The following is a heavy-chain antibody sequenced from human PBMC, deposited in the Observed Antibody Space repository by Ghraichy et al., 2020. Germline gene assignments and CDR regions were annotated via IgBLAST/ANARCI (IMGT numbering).Heavy chain of an antibody. CDR3: ARAPYYYDSSGYNYYYYGMDV. J-gene: IGHJ6*02. D-gene: IGHD3-22*01. CDR1: GYTFTSYA. Sequence: ASVKVSCKASGYTFTSYAMHWVRQAPGQRLEWMGWINAGNGNTKYSQKFQGRVTISRDTSASTAYMELSSLRSEDTAVYYCARAPYYYDSSGYNYYYYGMDVWGQGNTVTVSS. V-gene: IGHV1-3*01. CDR2: INAGNGNT.